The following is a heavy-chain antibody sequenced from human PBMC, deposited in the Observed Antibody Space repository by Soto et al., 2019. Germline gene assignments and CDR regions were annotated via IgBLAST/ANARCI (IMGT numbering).Heavy chain of an antibody. CDR1: GLTFNNYW. CDR3: AKELVLGLKSAFDM. Sequence: QPGGSLRLSCAASGLTFNNYWMSWVRQAPGKGLEWVANIKGDGSEKNYGDSVKGRFTISRDNAKNSLYLHMNSLRDEDTAVYFCAKELVLGLKSAFDMWGQGTLVT. D-gene: IGHD2-15*01. CDR2: IKGDGSEK. J-gene: IGHJ3*02. V-gene: IGHV3-7*04.